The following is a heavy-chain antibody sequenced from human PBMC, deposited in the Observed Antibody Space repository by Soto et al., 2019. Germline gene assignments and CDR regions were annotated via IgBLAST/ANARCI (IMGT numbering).Heavy chain of an antibody. CDR2: IYWDDDK. Sequence: QITLNXSGPTVXXPAETLTLTXXXXGFSLTTSGVGVGWIRQSPGKAPEWLALIYWDDDKRYSASLKSRLTITKDTSKNQVVLTMASVDPADTATYYCAHRILRTVFGLVTTTAIYFDFWGQGTPVVVSS. CDR1: GFSLTTSGVG. V-gene: IGHV2-5*02. J-gene: IGHJ4*02. D-gene: IGHD3-3*01. CDR3: AHRILRTVFGLVTTTAIYFDF.